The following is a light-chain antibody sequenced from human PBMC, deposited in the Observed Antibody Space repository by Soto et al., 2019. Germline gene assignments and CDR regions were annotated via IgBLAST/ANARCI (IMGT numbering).Light chain of an antibody. Sequence: DIQLTQSPSFLSASVGDRVTITCRASQGISSYLAWYQQKPGKAPKLLIYYASTLQSGVPSRFSGSGSGTEFTLTISSLQPEDFSTYYCQQLNSYPRTFGPGTKVDIK. CDR3: QQLNSYPRT. V-gene: IGKV1-9*01. CDR1: QGISSY. CDR2: YAS. J-gene: IGKJ3*01.